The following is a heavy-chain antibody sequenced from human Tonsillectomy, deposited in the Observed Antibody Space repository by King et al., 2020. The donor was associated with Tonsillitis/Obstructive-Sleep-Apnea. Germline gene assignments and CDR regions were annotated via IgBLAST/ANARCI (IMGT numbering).Heavy chain of an antibody. Sequence: QLQESGPGLVKPSETLSLTCTVSGGSVSSGSYYWSCIRQPPGKVLEWVGYIYYSWSTNYNPSLKSRVTISVDTSKNQFSLKLSSVTAADTAVYYCAREGEGLMVQGVIAPDYWGQGTLVTVSS. J-gene: IGHJ4*02. CDR2: IYYSWST. V-gene: IGHV4-61*01. D-gene: IGHD3-10*01. CDR1: GGSVSSGSYY. CDR3: AREGEGLMVQGVIAPDY.